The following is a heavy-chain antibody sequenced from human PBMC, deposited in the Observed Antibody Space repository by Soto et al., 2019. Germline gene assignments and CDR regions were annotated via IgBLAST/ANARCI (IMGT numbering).Heavy chain of an antibody. D-gene: IGHD4-17*01. J-gene: IGHJ4*02. CDR1: NGSISSRSSY. Sequence: QLQLQESGSGLLKPSETLSLTCIVSNGSISSRSSYWGWIRQTPGKGLEWIGSIYYIWNTYYNPSLKSRVTISIDTSKTQFSLKMNSVTAADTAVDFCGGQYYGAKGYYFENWGQGALVTVSS. V-gene: IGHV4-39*01. CDR3: GGQYYGAKGYYFEN. CDR2: IYYIWNT.